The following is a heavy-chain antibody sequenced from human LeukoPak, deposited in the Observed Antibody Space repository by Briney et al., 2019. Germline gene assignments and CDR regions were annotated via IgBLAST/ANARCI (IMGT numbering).Heavy chain of an antibody. CDR1: GFTFSSHS. J-gene: IGHJ4*03. CDR2: ISSSSSYI. CDR3: ARGSCSGGSCYSDY. Sequence: GGSLRLSCAASGFTFSSHSMNWVSQAPGKGLEWVSSISSSSSYIYYADSVKGRFTISRDNAKNSLYLQMNSLRAEDTAVYYCARGSCSGGSCYSDYWGQGTLVTVSS. D-gene: IGHD2-15*01. V-gene: IGHV3-21*01.